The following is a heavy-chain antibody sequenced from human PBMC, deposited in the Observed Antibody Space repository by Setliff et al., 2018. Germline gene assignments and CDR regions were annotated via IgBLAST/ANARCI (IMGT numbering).Heavy chain of an antibody. CDR2: IYYSGST. D-gene: IGHD2-15*01. Sequence: TSEILSLTCTVSGGSISSSSYYWGWIRQPPGKGLEWIGSIYYSGSTYYNPSLKSRVTISVDTSKNQFSLKLSSVTAADTAVYYCARGADTVVAPYDAFDIWGQGTMVTVS. J-gene: IGHJ3*02. V-gene: IGHV4-39*07. CDR3: ARGADTVVAPYDAFDI. CDR1: GGSISSSSYY.